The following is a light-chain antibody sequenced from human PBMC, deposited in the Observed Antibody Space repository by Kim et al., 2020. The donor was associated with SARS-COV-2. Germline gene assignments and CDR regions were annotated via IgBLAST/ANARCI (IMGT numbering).Light chain of an antibody. J-gene: IGKJ4*01. CDR3: QQFHSTPLT. V-gene: IGKV1-NL1*01. CDR1: QGISNS. Sequence: SASVGDRVTITCRASQGISNSLAWYQQKPGKAPKLLLSAASRLESGVPSRFSGSGSGTDYTLSISSLQPEDFATYYCQQFHSTPLTFGGGTKLEIK. CDR2: AAS.